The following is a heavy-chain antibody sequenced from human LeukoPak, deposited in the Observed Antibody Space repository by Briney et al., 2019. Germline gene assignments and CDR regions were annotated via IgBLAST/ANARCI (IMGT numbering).Heavy chain of an antibody. V-gene: IGHV3-30*04. CDR1: GFTFSSYA. Sequence: PGRSLRLSCAASGFTFSSYAMHWVRQAPGKGLEWVAVISYDGSNKYYADSVKGRFTIPRDNSKNTLYLQMNSLRAEDTAVYYCARDSGSSLDYWGQGTLVTVSS. CDR3: ARDSGSSLDY. CDR2: ISYDGSNK. J-gene: IGHJ4*02. D-gene: IGHD6-6*01.